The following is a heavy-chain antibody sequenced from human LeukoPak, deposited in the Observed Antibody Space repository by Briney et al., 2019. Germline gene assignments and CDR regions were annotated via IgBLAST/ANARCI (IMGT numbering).Heavy chain of an antibody. CDR2: INHSGST. V-gene: IGHV4-34*01. CDR1: GGSFSGYY. CDR3: ARINPWRNYYYGMDV. Sequence: PSETLSLTCAVYGGSFSGYYWSWIRQPPGKGLEWIGEINHSGSTNYNPSLKSRVTISVDTSKNQFSLKLSSVTAADTAVYYCARINPWRNYYYGMDVWGQGTTVTVSS. J-gene: IGHJ6*02.